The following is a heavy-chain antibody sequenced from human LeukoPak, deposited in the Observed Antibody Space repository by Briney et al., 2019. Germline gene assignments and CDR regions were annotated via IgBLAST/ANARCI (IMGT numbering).Heavy chain of an antibody. D-gene: IGHD2-2*01. CDR3: AKSNPSYCSSTSCYRYYYYGMDV. V-gene: IGHV3-23*01. CDR2: ISGSGGST. J-gene: IGHJ6*02. Sequence: GGSLRLSCAASGFTFSSYAMSWVRQAPGNGLEWVSAISGSGGSTYYADSVKGRFTISRDNSKNTLYLQMNSLRAEDTAVYYCAKSNPSYCSSTSCYRYYYYGMDVWGQGTTVTVSS. CDR1: GFTFSSYA.